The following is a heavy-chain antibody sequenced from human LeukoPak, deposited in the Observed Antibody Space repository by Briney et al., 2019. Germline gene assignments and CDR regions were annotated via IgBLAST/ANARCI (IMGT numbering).Heavy chain of an antibody. J-gene: IGHJ4*02. D-gene: IGHD2-21*02. Sequence: GGSLRLSCAASGFTFRSYAMHWVRQAPGKGLEWVAVISYDGSNKYYADSVKGRFTIPRDNSKNTLYLQMNSLRAEDTAVYYCARDGYIVVVTAMRGDYFDYWGQGTLVTVSS. V-gene: IGHV3-30-3*01. CDR3: ARDGYIVVVTAMRGDYFDY. CDR2: ISYDGSNK. CDR1: GFTFRSYA.